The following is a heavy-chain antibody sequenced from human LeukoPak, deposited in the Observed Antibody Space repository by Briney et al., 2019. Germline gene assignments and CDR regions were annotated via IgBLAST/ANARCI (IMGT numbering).Heavy chain of an antibody. CDR3: ARDSRAVAVSDY. Sequence: AGGSLRLSCAASGFTFSSYSMNWVRQAPGKGLEWVSSISSSSSYIYYADSVKGRFTISRDNAKNSLYLQMNSLRAEDTAVYYCARDSRAVAVSDYWGQGTLVTVSS. CDR2: ISSSSSYI. V-gene: IGHV3-21*01. J-gene: IGHJ4*02. CDR1: GFTFSSYS. D-gene: IGHD6-19*01.